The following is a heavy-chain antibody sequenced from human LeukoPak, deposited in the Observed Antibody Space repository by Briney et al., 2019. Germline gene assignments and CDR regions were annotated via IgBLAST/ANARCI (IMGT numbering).Heavy chain of an antibody. D-gene: IGHD2-15*01. J-gene: IGHJ4*02. Sequence: SETLSLTCTVSGGSITGSSYYWGWVRQPPGKGLGWIGTIYYSGSTYYNPSLKSRVTISVDTSKNQFSLRLTSLTPTTTTVYSCARGGGFHFDYWGQGTLVTVSS. CDR3: ARGGGFHFDY. CDR2: IYYSGST. V-gene: IGHV4-39*01. CDR1: GGSITGSSYY.